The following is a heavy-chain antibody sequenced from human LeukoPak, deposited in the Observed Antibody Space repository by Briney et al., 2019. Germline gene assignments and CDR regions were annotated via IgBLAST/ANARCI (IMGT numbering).Heavy chain of an antibody. CDR1: GGSISSFY. V-gene: IGHV4-59*01. J-gene: IGHJ4*02. CDR3: ARASSYYDILTGYYPPSYTDY. CDR2: IYHSGST. D-gene: IGHD3-9*01. Sequence: PSETLSLTCTVSGGSISSFYWSWIRQPPGKGLEWIGNIYHSGSTNYNPSLKSRVTISVDTSKNQFSLNLNSVTAADTAVYYCARASSYYDILTGYYPPSYTDYWGQGTLVTVSS.